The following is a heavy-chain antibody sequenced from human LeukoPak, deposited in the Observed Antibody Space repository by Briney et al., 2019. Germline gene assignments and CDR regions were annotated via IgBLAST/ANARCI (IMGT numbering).Heavy chain of an antibody. D-gene: IGHD3-22*01. V-gene: IGHV3-74*01. CDR1: GFTFSSYW. CDR3: ARQYRDVSGYQCDFDY. Sequence: PGGSLRLSCAASGFTFSSYWMHWVRQAPGKGLVWVSRINSDGGSTNYADSVKGRFTISRDNAKNSLYLQMNSLRAEDTAVYYCARQYRDVSGYQCDFDYWGQGTLVTVSS. J-gene: IGHJ4*02. CDR2: INSDGGST.